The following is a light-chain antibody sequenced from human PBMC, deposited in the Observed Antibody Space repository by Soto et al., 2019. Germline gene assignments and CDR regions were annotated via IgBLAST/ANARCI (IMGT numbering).Light chain of an antibody. CDR3: QHYYNNPALT. CDR1: QSVLYSSNNKNS. Sequence: DIVLTQSPDSLAVSLGQRATINCKSSQSVLYSSNNKNSLAWYQQKPGQPPKLLIYWASTRESGVPDRFSGSGSGTDFTLTINILHAEDAAVYYCQHYYNNPALTFGGGTKVEIK. V-gene: IGKV4-1*01. CDR2: WAS. J-gene: IGKJ4*01.